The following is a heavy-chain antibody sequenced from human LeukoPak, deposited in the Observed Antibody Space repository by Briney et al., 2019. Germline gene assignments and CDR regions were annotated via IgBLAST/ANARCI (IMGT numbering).Heavy chain of an antibody. CDR3: ARGKYYYDSSGYLAY. D-gene: IGHD3-22*01. CDR2: INPNSGGT. J-gene: IGHJ4*02. V-gene: IGHV1-2*02. CDR1: GYTFTGYY. Sequence: ASVKVSCKASGYTFTGYYMHWVRQAPGQGLEWMGWINPNSGGTNYAQKFQGRVTMTRDTSISTAYMELSRLRSDDTAVYYCARGKYYYDSSGYLAYWGQGTLATVSS.